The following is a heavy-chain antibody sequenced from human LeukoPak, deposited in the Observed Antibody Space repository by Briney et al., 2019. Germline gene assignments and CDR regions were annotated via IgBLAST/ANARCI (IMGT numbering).Heavy chain of an antibody. V-gene: IGHV1-8*01. CDR2: MSPNSGDT. J-gene: IGHJ4*02. Sequence: ASVTVSCKASGYTFTSYDFNWVRQATGQRREWMGCMSPNSGDTGYAQKFQDRVTMTRNTSISTAYMELSSLRSDDTAVYYCARGPPNWGYDYWGPGTLVTVSS. D-gene: IGHD7-27*01. CDR3: ARGPPNWGYDY. CDR1: GYTFTSYD.